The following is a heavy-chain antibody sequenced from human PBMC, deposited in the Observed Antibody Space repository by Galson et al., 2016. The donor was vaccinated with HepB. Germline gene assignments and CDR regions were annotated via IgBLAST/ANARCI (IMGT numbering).Heavy chain of an antibody. CDR3: ARDFKLGAPDYMDV. V-gene: IGHV3-7*01. D-gene: IGHD1-26*01. CDR1: GFTFSNYW. J-gene: IGHJ6*03. CDR2: IKQDGNEK. Sequence: SLRLSCAASGFTFSNYWMSWVRQAPGKGLEWVANIKQDGNEKYYVDSVKGRFTISRDNAKNSMYLQIHSLRSEDAAVYFCARDFKLGAPDYMDVWGKGTTVTVS.